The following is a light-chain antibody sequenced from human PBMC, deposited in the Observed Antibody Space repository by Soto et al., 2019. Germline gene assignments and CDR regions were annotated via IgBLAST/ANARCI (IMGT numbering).Light chain of an antibody. CDR2: SNT. CDR3: AAWDDSLNALV. Sequence: QSVLTQPPSASGTPGQRVTVSCSGSSSNIGSNTVSWSQQLPGTAPKLLIYSNTQRPSGVPDRFSGSKSDTSASLAISGLQSEDEADYYCAAWDDSLNALVFGTGAKVTVL. J-gene: IGLJ1*01. V-gene: IGLV1-44*01. CDR1: SSNIGSNT.